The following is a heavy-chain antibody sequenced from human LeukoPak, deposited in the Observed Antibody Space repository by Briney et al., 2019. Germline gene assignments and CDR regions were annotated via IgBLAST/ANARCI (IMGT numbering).Heavy chain of an antibody. V-gene: IGHV4-59*01. Sequence: PSETLSLTCTVSGGSISSYYWSWIRQPPGKGLEWMGYIYYSGSTNYNPSLKSRVTISVDTSKNQFSLKLSSVTAADTAVYYCASRIIAAAGHFDYWGQGTLVTVSS. D-gene: IGHD6-13*01. CDR3: ASRIIAAAGHFDY. J-gene: IGHJ4*02. CDR2: IYYSGST. CDR1: GGSISSYY.